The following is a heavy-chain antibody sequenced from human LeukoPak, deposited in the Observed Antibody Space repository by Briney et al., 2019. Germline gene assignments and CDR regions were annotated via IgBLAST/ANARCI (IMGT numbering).Heavy chain of an antibody. CDR2: SYYSGST. CDR3: ASCRDSAIDY. D-gene: IGHD2-15*01. V-gene: IGHV4-31*03. CDR1: GVSISSGGYY. J-gene: IGHJ4*02. Sequence: PAETLSLTCTVSGVSISSGGYYWSWLRQHPEKGLEYIGYSYYSGSTYYNPSLKSRVTISEDATKNQFSLKLNSVTAADTAVYFCASCRDSAIDYWGQGSLVTVSS.